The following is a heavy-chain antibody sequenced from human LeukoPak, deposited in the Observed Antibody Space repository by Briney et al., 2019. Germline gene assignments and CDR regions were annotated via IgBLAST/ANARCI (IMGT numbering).Heavy chain of an antibody. Sequence: GGSLRLSCAASGFTFSSYWMHWVRQAPGKGLVWVSRINSDGSSTTYADSGKGRFTISRDNSKNTLYLQMNSLRAEDTAIYYCAKGRYYYYYMDVWGKGTTVTISS. CDR3: AKGRYYYYYMDV. CDR2: INSDGSST. V-gene: IGHV3-74*01. J-gene: IGHJ6*03. CDR1: GFTFSSYW.